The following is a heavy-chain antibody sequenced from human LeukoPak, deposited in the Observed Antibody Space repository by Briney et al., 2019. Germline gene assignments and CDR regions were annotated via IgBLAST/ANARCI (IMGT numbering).Heavy chain of an antibody. Sequence: SETLSLTCTVSGGSISSSSYYWGWIRQHPGKGLEWIGYIYYSGSTYYNPSLKSRVTISVDTSKNQFSLKLSSVTAADTAVYYCARERVDDYVWGSYRYRYFDYWGQGTLVTVSS. CDR1: GGSISSSSYY. V-gene: IGHV4-31*03. D-gene: IGHD3-16*02. CDR3: ARERVDDYVWGSYRYRYFDY. CDR2: IYYSGST. J-gene: IGHJ4*02.